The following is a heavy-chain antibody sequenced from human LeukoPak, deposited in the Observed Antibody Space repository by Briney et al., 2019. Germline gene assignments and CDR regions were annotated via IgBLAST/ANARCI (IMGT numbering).Heavy chain of an antibody. V-gene: IGHV3-53*01. D-gene: IGHD2/OR15-2a*01. CDR2: IYSGGST. J-gene: IGHJ3*01. CDR1: DFTVSSNF. Sequence: GGSLRLSCAASDFTVSSNFMSWVRQAPGKGLEWVSVIYSGGSTYYTDSVKGRFTISRDNSKNTLYLQMNSLRADDTAVYYCASLLSAWGQGTVVTVSS. CDR3: ASLLSA.